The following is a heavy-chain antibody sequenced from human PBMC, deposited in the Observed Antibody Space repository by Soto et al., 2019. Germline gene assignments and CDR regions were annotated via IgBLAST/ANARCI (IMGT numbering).Heavy chain of an antibody. CDR3: AHYVSTSPAGWFDP. Sequence: QITLKESGPTLVKPTQTLTLTCTFSGLSLSTSGEAVGWIRQPPGKALEWLALIYWDDDKRYNPTLKTRLTTTKDTSKNQVVLTLTNMDPVDTATYYCAHYVSTSPAGWFDPWGQGILVTVSS. V-gene: IGHV2-5*02. CDR2: IYWDDDK. J-gene: IGHJ5*02. D-gene: IGHD3-10*02. CDR1: GLSLSTSGEA.